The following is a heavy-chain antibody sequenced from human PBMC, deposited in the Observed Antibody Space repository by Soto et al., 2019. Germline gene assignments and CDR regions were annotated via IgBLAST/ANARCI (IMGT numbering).Heavy chain of an antibody. CDR2: VSNQGDTT. Sequence: RVAWSTSGFAFSAYKMPCVRQAPGKGLEYVSGVSNQGDTTYYADSVKGRFTISRDNSKNTLYFQMSSLRHEDTDVYYCAAAKLLPFEYWGQGTQVTVYS. CDR3: AAAKLLPFEY. V-gene: IGHV3-64D*06. CDR1: GFAFSAYK. D-gene: IGHD2-15*01. J-gene: IGHJ4*02.